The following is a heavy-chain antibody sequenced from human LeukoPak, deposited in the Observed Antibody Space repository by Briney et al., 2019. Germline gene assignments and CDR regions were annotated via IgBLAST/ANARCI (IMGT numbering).Heavy chain of an antibody. Sequence: PGGSLRLSCAASGFTFSSYAMSWVRQVPGKGLEWVSAISGSGGSTDYADSVKGRFTISRDNSKNTLYLQMNSLRAEDTAVYYCASGRGYSSAAFDYWGQGTLVTVSS. CDR1: GFTFSSYA. V-gene: IGHV3-23*01. J-gene: IGHJ4*02. CDR2: ISGSGGST. CDR3: ASGRGYSSAAFDY. D-gene: IGHD6-19*01.